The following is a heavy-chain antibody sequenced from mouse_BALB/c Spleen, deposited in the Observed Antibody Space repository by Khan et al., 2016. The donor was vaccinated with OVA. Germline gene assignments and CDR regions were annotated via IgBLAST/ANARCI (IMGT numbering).Heavy chain of an antibody. J-gene: IGHJ3*01. D-gene: IGHD1-1*01. V-gene: IGHV1-77*01. CDR1: GYTFTDYI. Sequence: QVQLQQSVPELVNPGASLKVSCKASGYTFTDYIIGWVKQSTRQGLEWIGDIFPGSGTPYYNEKFKDKATLTADKSSNTAYMQLSSLTSEDSAVYFCARGGYSVLAYWGQGTLVTVSA. CDR2: IFPGSGTP. CDR3: ARGGYSVLAY.